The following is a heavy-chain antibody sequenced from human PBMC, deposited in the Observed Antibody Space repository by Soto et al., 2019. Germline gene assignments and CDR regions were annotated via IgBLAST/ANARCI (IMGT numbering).Heavy chain of an antibody. D-gene: IGHD3-10*01. V-gene: IGHV3-7*01. Sequence: EVQLVESGGGLVQPGGSLSLSCEASGFTFRSSWMSWVRQAPGKGLEWVSYIKPDGSETYYVDSVRGRSTISRDNAKKSLYLQMNSLRAEDTALYYCARDPSFGAFDIWGQGTMVTVSA. J-gene: IGHJ3*02. CDR2: IKPDGSET. CDR1: GFTFRSSW. CDR3: ARDPSFGAFDI.